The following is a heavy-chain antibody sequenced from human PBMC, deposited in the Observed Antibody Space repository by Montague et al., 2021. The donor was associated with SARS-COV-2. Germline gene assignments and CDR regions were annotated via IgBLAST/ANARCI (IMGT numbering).Heavy chain of an antibody. J-gene: IGHJ4*02. Sequence: LPLPCTFSGFSLTTRGMGVDWIRQPPGKALEWLGLIYWNDDKFYNPSLKSRLAITKDTSKNQVVLSMTNVDPVDTATYFCSHRRGGFCSDGICYCGKCFDYRGLGTLVTVSS. CDR2: IYWNDDK. CDR3: SHRRGGFCSDGICYCGKCFDY. V-gene: IGHV2-5*01. D-gene: IGHD2-15*01. CDR1: GFSLTTRGMG.